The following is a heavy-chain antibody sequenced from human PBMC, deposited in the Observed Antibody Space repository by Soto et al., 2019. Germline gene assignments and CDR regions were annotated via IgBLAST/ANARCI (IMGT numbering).Heavy chain of an antibody. V-gene: IGHV3-23*01. CDR2: ISGSGGST. CDR3: AKVGEWLVSPIDY. D-gene: IGHD6-19*01. Sequence: EVQLLESGGGLVQPGGSLRLSCAASGFTFSSYAMSWVRQAPGKGLEWVSAISGSGGSTYYADSVKGRFTISRDNSKNKLYMQMNSLRAEDTAVYYCAKVGEWLVSPIDYWGQGTLVTVSS. CDR1: GFTFSSYA. J-gene: IGHJ4*02.